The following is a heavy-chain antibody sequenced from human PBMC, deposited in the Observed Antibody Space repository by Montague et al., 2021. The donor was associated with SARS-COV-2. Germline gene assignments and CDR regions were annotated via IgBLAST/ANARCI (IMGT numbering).Heavy chain of an antibody. D-gene: IGHD3-10*01. CDR2: IYYSGST. J-gene: IGHJ6*02. V-gene: IGHV4-39*07. Sequence: SETLSLTCTVSGGSISSSSYYWGWIRQPPGKGLEWIGSIYYSGSTYYNPSLKSRVTISVDTSKNQFSLKLSSVTAADTAVYYCARDLAGHYGSGSYGGMDVWGQGTTVTVSS. CDR1: GGSISSSSYY. CDR3: ARDLAGHYGSGSYGGMDV.